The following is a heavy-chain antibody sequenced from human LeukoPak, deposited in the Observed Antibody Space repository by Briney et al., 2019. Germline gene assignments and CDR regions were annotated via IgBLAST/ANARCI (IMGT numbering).Heavy chain of an antibody. CDR1: GGSISSSSYY. J-gene: IGHJ4*02. CDR3: ARHRGYYGSGSYTPDYFDY. Sequence: PSETLSLTCTVSGGSISSSSYYWGWIRQPPGKGLEWIGSIYNSGSTYCNPSLTSRVPISLDTSKTQFSMKEPDVTAADTAVYYCARHRGYYGSGSYTPDYFDYWGQGTLVTVSS. V-gene: IGHV4-39*01. CDR2: IYNSGST. D-gene: IGHD3-10*01.